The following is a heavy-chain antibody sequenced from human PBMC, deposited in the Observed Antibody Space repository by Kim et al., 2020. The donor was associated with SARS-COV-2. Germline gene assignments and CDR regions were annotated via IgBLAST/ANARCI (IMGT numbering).Heavy chain of an antibody. V-gene: IGHV5-51*01. CDR2: IYPGDSDT. CDR1: GYSFTSYW. CDR3: ARLGITGTTFMGEYYFDY. Sequence: GESLKISCKGSGYSFTSYWIGWVRQMPGKGLEWMGIIYPGDSDTRYSPSFQGQVTISADKSISTAYLQWSSLKASDTAMYYCARLGITGTTFMGEYYFDYWGQGTLVTVSS. J-gene: IGHJ4*02. D-gene: IGHD1-7*01.